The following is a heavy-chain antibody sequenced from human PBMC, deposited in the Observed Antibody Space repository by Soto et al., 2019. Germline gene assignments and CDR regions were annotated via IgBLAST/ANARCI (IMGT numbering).Heavy chain of an antibody. CDR2: IYYSGST. V-gene: IGHV4-39*01. J-gene: IGHJ4*02. Sequence: PSETLSLTCTVSGGSISSSSYYWGWIRQPPGKGLEWIGSIYYSGSTYYNPSLKSRVTISVDTSKNQFSLKLSSVTAADTAVYYCAISLYDFWSGYRDYWGQGTLVTVSS. CDR1: GGSISSSSYY. CDR3: AISLYDFWSGYRDY. D-gene: IGHD3-3*01.